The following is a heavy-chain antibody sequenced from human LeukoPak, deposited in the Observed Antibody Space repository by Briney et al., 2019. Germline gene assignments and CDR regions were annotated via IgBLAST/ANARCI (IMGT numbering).Heavy chain of an antibody. Sequence: GGSLRLFCVASGFDISYNYVGWVRQAPGKGLEWVSVIHTGGTTHYADSVKGRFTISKDNSNNTVFLQMNSVRVEDTAVYYCARVWFGYFFQWGQGALVTVSS. CDR1: GFDISYNY. CDR2: IHTGGTT. D-gene: IGHD3-10*01. J-gene: IGHJ4*02. V-gene: IGHV3-53*01. CDR3: ARVWFGYFFQ.